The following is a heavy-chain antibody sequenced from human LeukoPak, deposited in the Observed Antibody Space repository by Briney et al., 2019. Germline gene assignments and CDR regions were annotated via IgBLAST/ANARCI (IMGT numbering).Heavy chain of an antibody. J-gene: IGHJ4*02. Sequence: SETLSLTCTVSGGSISSYYWSWIRQPPGKGLEWIGYIYYSGSTNYNPSLKSRVTISVDTSKNQFSLKLSSVTAADTAVYYCARRGYSYGVTMNWGQGTLVTVSS. CDR3: ARRGYSYGVTMN. CDR2: IYYSGST. D-gene: IGHD5-18*01. V-gene: IGHV4-59*12. CDR1: GGSISSYY.